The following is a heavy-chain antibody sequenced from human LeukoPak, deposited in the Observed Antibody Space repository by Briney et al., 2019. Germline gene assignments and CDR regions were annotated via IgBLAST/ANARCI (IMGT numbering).Heavy chain of an antibody. CDR2: IYYSGNT. CDR3: ARLDCSSTNCYTLGDAFDL. Sequence: SETLSLTCTVSGGSISSSSYYWGWIRQPPGKGLEWIGGIGSIYYSGNTYYNPSLKSRFSISVDTSKNQFSLKLSSVTAAETAVYYCARLDCSSTNCYTLGDAFDLWGQGTMVTVSS. V-gene: IGHV4-39*01. CDR1: GGSISSSSYY. D-gene: IGHD2-2*02. J-gene: IGHJ3*01.